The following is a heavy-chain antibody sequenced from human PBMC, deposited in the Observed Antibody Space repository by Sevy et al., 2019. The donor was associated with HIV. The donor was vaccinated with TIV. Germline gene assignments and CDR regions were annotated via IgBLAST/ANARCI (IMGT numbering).Heavy chain of an antibody. CDR2: ISSSSTTI. CDR3: ARGYTGYDVGPLDY. V-gene: IGHV3-48*02. Sequence: GGSLRLSCAASGFTFSSYSMNWVRQAPGKGLEWVSYISSSSTTIYYADSVKGRFTISRDNAKNSLYLQMNSLRDEDTAVHYCARGYTGYDVGPLDYWGQGTLVTVSS. J-gene: IGHJ4*02. CDR1: GFTFSSYS. D-gene: IGHD5-12*01.